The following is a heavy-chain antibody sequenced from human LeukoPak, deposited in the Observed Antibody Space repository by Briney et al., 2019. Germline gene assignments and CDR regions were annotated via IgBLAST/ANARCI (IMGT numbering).Heavy chain of an antibody. J-gene: IGHJ6*02. V-gene: IGHV3-49*04. Sequence: GGSLRLSCTASGFRFGDSAMTWVRQAAGEGREWLGFITSKAYGGTTDYAASFRGRFTISRYDSKRVAYLKMYSLKSEDPAVYYCYGYNSKNNYGMDFWGLGTTVTVSS. CDR1: GFRFGDSA. D-gene: IGHD6-13*01. CDR2: ITSKAYGGTT. CDR3: YGYNSKNNYGMDF.